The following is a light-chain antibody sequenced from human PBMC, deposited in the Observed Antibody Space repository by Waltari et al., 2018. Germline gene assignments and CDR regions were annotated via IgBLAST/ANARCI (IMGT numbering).Light chain of an antibody. V-gene: IGLV2-14*03. CDR1: SSDIGPFDL. J-gene: IGLJ2*01. CDR2: NVS. CDR3: SSFTTGSTGL. Sequence: QSALAQPASVSGSPGQSITISCTGRSSDIGPFDLLSWYQQHPGRAPRLIIRNVSERPSGVPHRFSGSKSGNTASLTISSLRSEDESLYFCSSFTTGSTGLFGGGTKLTVL.